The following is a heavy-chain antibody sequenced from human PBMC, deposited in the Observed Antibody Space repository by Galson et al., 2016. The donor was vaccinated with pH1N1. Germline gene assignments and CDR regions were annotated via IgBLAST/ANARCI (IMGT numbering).Heavy chain of an antibody. CDR2: ISNDGNNK. D-gene: IGHD5-12*01. V-gene: IGHV3-30*03. CDR3: ARAVFYDVDLEAYYFDY. Sequence: SLRLSCAASEFLVSDSFMSWVRQAPGKGLEWVAVISNDGNNKYYADSVKGRFTISRDNSNSTLYLQMNSLRAEDTAVYYCARAVFYDVDLEAYYFDYWGQGTLVTISS. CDR1: EFLVSDSF. J-gene: IGHJ4*02.